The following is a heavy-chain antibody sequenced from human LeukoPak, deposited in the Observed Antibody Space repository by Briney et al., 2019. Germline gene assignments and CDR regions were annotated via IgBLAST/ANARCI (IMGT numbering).Heavy chain of an antibody. CDR2: IYYTVST. D-gene: IGHD2-21*02. CDR1: GPSISIGCYY. Sequence: TLSLTCTLSGPSISIGCYYWSWIRQHPGNGLEWIWYIYYTVSTYYSTSIKGRVTISVDTSKNQFSLKLRSVNAAETAVYSCARLPGGDSSSVVDFDIWGKGTMVTVSS. CDR3: ARLPGGDSSSVVDFDI. J-gene: IGHJ3*02. V-gene: IGHV4-31*03.